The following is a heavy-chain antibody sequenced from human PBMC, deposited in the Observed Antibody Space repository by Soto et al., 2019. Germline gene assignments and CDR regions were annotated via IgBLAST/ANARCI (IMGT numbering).Heavy chain of an antibody. J-gene: IGHJ4*02. V-gene: IGHV4-34*01. CDR3: ARTAMVVTATNFDY. D-gene: IGHD2-21*02. CDR2: INHSGST. Sequence: SETLSLTCAVYGGSFSGYYWSWIRQPPGKGLEWIGEINHSGSTNYNPSLKSRVTISVDTSKNQFSLKLSSVTAADTAVYYCARTAMVVTATNFDYWGQGTLVTVSS. CDR1: GGSFSGYY.